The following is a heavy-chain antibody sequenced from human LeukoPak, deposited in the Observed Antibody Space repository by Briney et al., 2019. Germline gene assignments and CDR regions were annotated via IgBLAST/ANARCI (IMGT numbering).Heavy chain of an antibody. CDR2: INHSGST. D-gene: IGHD3-3*01. V-gene: IGHV4-34*01. CDR1: GGSFSGYY. CDR3: ARGPRFLEWLLFFPDAFDI. Sequence: PSETLSLTCAVYGGSFSGYYWSWIRQPPGKGLGWIWEINHSGSTNYNPSLKSRVTISVDTAKNHFSLKLSSVTAADTAVYYCARGPRFLEWLLFFPDAFDIWGQGTMVTVSS. J-gene: IGHJ3*02.